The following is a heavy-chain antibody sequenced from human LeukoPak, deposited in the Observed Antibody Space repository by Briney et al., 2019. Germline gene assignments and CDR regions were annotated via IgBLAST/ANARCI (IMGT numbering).Heavy chain of an antibody. J-gene: IGHJ6*03. CDR1: GFTFDEYA. CDR2: VSWNGGSL. CDR3: AKGSSLAVAGTMGYYYYYYMDV. V-gene: IGHV3-9*01. D-gene: IGHD6-19*01. Sequence: GWSLRLSCPASGFTFDEYAMYWVRQAPGKGLEWVSGVSWNGGSLGYADSVKGRFTISRDNAKTPLSLQMNSLRAEDTALYYCAKGSSLAVAGTMGYYYYYYMDVWGKGTTVTISS.